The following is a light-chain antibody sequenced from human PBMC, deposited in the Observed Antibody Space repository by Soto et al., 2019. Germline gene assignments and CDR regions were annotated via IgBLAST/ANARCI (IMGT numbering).Light chain of an antibody. CDR3: QQYNNWPRT. V-gene: IGKV3-15*01. CDR1: QSLSSN. J-gene: IGKJ1*01. CDR2: GAS. Sequence: EIVLTQSPGILSLSPWERATLSCRASQSLSSNLAWYQQKPGQAPRLLMYGASTRATGVPGRFSGSGSGTEFTLTINSLQSEDFAVYYCQQYNNWPRTFGQGTKVDIK.